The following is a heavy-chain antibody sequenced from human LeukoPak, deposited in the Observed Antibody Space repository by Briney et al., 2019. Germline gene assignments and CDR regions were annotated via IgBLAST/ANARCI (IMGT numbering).Heavy chain of an antibody. V-gene: IGHV3-30*18. CDR1: GFTFSSYG. J-gene: IGHJ4*02. CDR3: AKDRSHLSTPDY. D-gene: IGHD1-14*01. CDR2: ISYDGSNK. Sequence: PGRSLRLSCAASGFTFSSYGMHWVRQAPGKGLEWVAVISYDGSNKYYADSVRGRFTISRDNSKNTLYLQMNSLRAEDTAVYYCAKDRSHLSTPDYWGRGTLVTVSS.